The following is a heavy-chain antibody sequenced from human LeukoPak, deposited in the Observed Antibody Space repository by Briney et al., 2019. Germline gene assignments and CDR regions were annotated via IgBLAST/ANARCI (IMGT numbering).Heavy chain of an antibody. CDR1: GGSISYDY. J-gene: IGHJ3*02. CDR2: IYYSGST. CDR3: ATQSSSSWDHHDAFDI. Sequence: TLSLTCTVSGGSISYDYWSWIRQPPGKGLEWIGYIYYSGSTNYNPSLKSRVTISVDTSKNQFSLKLSSVTAADTAVYYCATQSSSSWDHHDAFDIWGQGTMVTVSS. D-gene: IGHD6-13*01. V-gene: IGHV4-59*08.